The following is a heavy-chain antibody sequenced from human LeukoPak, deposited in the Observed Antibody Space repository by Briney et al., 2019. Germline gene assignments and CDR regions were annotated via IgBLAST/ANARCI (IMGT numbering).Heavy chain of an antibody. V-gene: IGHV1-18*01. D-gene: IGHD4-11*01. CDR2: ISAYNGNT. CDR1: GYTFTSYG. J-gene: IGHJ4*02. Sequence: ASVKVSCKASGYTFTSYGISWVRQAPGQGLEWMGWISAYNGNTNYAQKFQGRVTITADKSTSTAYMELSSLRSEDTALYYCARVGSDYSNYYIYWGQGTLVTVSS. CDR3: ARVGSDYSNYYIY.